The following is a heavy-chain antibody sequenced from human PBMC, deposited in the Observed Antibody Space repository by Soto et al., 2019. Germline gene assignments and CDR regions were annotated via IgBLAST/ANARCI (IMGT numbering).Heavy chain of an antibody. V-gene: IGHV1-18*01. CDR2: ISAYNGNT. CDR3: ARDYSSSWYRWFNP. CDR1: GYPFTTYG. J-gene: IGHJ5*02. Sequence: GASVKVSCKASGYPFTTYGISWVRQAPGQGLEWMGWISAYNGNTNYAQKVQGRVTMTTGTSTSTAYMELRSLRSDDTAVYYCARDYSSSWYRWFNPWGQGTLVTVSS. D-gene: IGHD6-13*01.